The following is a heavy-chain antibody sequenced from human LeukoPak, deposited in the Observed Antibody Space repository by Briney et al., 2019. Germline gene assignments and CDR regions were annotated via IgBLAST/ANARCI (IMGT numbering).Heavy chain of an antibody. CDR3: ARQGRWLQFGNAFDI. CDR2: IYPGDSDT. CDR1: GYSFTSYW. J-gene: IGHJ3*02. Sequence: GESLKISCKGSGYSFTSYWNGWVRQMPGKGLEWMGIIYPGDSDTRYSPSFQGQVTISADKSISTAYLQWSSLKASDTAMYYCARQGRWLQFGNAFDIWGQGTMVTVSS. D-gene: IGHD5-24*01. V-gene: IGHV5-51*01.